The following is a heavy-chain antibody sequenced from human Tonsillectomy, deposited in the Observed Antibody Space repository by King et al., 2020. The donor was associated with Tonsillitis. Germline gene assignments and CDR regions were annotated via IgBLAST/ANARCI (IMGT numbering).Heavy chain of an antibody. J-gene: IGHJ4*02. D-gene: IGHD4-17*01. CDR2: ISFDGRYK. V-gene: IGHV3-30*19. CDR1: GFTFSSHG. Sequence: QVQLVESGGGVVQPGRSLRLSCAASGFTFSSHGMHWVRQAPGKGLEWVAVISFDGRYKIYADSVKGRFTISRDNSENAVFLQMNSLRGADTAVYYCARGGLTTREIDCWGQGALVTVSS. CDR3: ARGGLTTREIDC.